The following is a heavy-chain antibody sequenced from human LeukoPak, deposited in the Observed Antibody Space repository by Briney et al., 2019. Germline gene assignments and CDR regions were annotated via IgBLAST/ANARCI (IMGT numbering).Heavy chain of an antibody. V-gene: IGHV3-23*01. CDR2: ISGGGGST. D-gene: IGHD6-13*01. CDR1: GFTFSSYA. J-gene: IGHJ4*02. CDR3: AKDLLAAAVLYYFDY. Sequence: GGSLRLSCAASGFTFSSYAMSWVRQAPGKGLEWVSAISGGGGSTYYADSVKGRFTISRDNSKNTLYLQMNSLRAEDTAVYYCAKDLLAAAVLYYFDYWGQGTLVTVSS.